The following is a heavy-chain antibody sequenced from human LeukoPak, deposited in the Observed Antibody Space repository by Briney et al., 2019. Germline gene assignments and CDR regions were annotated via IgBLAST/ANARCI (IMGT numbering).Heavy chain of an antibody. V-gene: IGHV4-59*12. CDR2: IYYSGST. D-gene: IGHD6-19*01. CDR1: GGSISSYY. Sequence: SETLSLTCTVSGGSISSYYWSWIRQPPGKGLEWIGYIYYSGSTSYKPSLKSRVTISVDTSKNQFSLKLSSVTAADTAVYYCARGRRQWLVPSLDYWGQGTLVTVSS. CDR3: ARGRRQWLVPSLDY. J-gene: IGHJ4*02.